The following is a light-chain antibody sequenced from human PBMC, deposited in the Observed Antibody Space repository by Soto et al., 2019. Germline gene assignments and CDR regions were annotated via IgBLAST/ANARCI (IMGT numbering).Light chain of an antibody. J-gene: IGKJ4*01. CDR1: QSVSSSY. Sequence: EIVLTQSPGTLSLSPGERATLSCRASQSVSSSYLAWYQQKPGQAPRLLIYSASSRATGIPDRFSGSGSGTDFTLTISRLEPEDFAVYYCQQGLTFGGGTKVEIK. CDR2: SAS. CDR3: QQGLT. V-gene: IGKV3-20*01.